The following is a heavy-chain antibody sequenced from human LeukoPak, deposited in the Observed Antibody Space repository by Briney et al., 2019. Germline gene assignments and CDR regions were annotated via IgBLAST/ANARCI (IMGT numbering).Heavy chain of an antibody. CDR2: IYSGGST. CDR3: AKVLSFWLRQGSWFGESLSKPRNPSRGMDV. J-gene: IGHJ6*02. V-gene: IGHV3-23*03. Sequence: PGGSLRLSCAASGFTFSSYAMSWVRQAPGKGLEWVSVIYSGGSTYYADSVKGRFTISRDNSKNTLYLQMNSLRAEDTAVYYCAKVLSFWLRQGSWFGESLSKPRNPSRGMDVWGQGTTVTVSS. D-gene: IGHD3-10*01. CDR1: GFTFSSYA.